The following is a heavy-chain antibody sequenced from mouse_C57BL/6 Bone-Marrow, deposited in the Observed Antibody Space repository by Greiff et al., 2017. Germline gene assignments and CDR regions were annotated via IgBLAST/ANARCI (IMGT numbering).Heavy chain of an antibody. V-gene: IGHV1-81*01. CDR3: ARGAY. CDR1: GYTFTSYG. J-gene: IGHJ3*01. Sequence: QVQLQQSRAELARPGASVKLSCKASGYTFTSYGISWVKQRTGQGLEWIGEIYPRSGNTYYNEKFKGKATLTADKSSSTAYMALRSLTSEDSAVYFCARGAYWGQGTLVTVSA. CDR2: IYPRSGNT.